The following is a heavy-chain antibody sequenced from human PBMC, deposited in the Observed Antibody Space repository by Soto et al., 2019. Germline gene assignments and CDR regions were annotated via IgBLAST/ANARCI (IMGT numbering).Heavy chain of an antibody. CDR2: INSDGSST. J-gene: IGHJ3*02. CDR1: GFTFVAYG. Sequence: VQLVESGGGVVQPGRSLRLSCAASGFTFVAYGMHWVRQAPGKGLEWVSRINSDGSSTTYADSVKGRFTISRDNAKNTLYLQMNSLRAEDTAVYYCAREGAADAFDIWGQGTMVTVSS. CDR3: AREGAADAFDI. D-gene: IGHD1-26*01. V-gene: IGHV3-74*01.